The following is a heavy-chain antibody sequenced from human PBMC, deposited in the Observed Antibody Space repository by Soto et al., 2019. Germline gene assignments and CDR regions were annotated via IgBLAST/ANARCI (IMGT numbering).Heavy chain of an antibody. D-gene: IGHD6-19*01. V-gene: IGHV1-69*13. CDR1: GGTFSSYA. Sequence: SVKVSCKASGGTFSSYAISWVRQAPGQGLEWMGGIIPIFGTANYAQKFQGRVTITADESTSTAYMELSSLRSEDTAVYYCARDATDGIAVAGTQGMDVWGQGTTVTVS. CDR3: ARDATDGIAVAGTQGMDV. CDR2: IIPIFGTA. J-gene: IGHJ6*02.